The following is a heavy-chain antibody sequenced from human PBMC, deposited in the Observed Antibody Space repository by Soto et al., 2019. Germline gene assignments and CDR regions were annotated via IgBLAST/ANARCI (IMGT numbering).Heavy chain of an antibody. CDR1: GDSVSSYSAA. CDR3: VRDRYSSSGWFDP. Sequence: SHTLSLTCAISGDSVSSYSAAWNWIRQSPSGGLEWLGRTYYRSRFFSDYAESVKSRIIINPDTSKNQFSLQLKSVTPEDTAVYYCVRDRYSSSGWFDPWGQGTPVTVYS. V-gene: IGHV6-1*01. J-gene: IGHJ5*02. CDR2: TYYRSRFFS. D-gene: IGHD3-10*01.